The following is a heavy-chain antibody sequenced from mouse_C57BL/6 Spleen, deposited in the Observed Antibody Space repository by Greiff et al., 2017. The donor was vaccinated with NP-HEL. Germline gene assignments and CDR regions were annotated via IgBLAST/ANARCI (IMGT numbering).Heavy chain of an antibody. J-gene: IGHJ2*01. CDR1: GYTFTSYW. D-gene: IGHD1-1*01. CDR3: ARLLLLLRSTDYFDY. V-gene: IGHV1-55*01. Sequence: QVQLKQPGAELVKPGASVKMSCKASGYTFTSYWITWVKQRPGQGLEWIGDIYPGSGSTNYNEKFKSKATLTVDTSSSTAYMQLSSLTSEDSAVYYCARLLLLLRSTDYFDYWGQGTTLTVSS. CDR2: IYPGSGST.